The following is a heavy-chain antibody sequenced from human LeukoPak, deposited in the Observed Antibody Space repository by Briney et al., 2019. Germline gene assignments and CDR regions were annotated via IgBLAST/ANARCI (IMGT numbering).Heavy chain of an antibody. CDR2: INHSGST. CDR1: GGSFSGYY. V-gene: IGHV4-34*01. CDR3: ARLRYYDSSGYLEGADDAFDI. J-gene: IGHJ3*02. Sequence: SETLSLTCAVYGGSFSGYYWSWIRQPPGKGLEWIGEINHSGSTNYNPSLKSRVTISVDTSRNQFSLKRSSVTAADTAVYYCARLRYYDSSGYLEGADDAFDIWGQGTMVTVSS. D-gene: IGHD3-22*01.